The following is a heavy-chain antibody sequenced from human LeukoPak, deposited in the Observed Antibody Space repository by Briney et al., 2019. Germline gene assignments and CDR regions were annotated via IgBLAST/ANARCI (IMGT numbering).Heavy chain of an antibody. V-gene: IGHV3-74*01. CDR1: GFTFSSYW. D-gene: IGHD1-26*01. Sequence: GGSLRLSCAAPGFTFSSYWRHWVRHAPGKGLVWVSRMNSDGSSTIYADSVKGRFTIARDNAKNTLYLQMNSLRAEDTAVYYCARGEAGRDFDYWGQGTLVTVSS. CDR2: MNSDGSST. J-gene: IGHJ4*02. CDR3: ARGEAGRDFDY.